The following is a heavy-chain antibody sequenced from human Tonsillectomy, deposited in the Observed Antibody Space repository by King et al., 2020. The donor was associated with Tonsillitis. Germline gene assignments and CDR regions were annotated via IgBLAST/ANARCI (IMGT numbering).Heavy chain of an antibody. J-gene: IGHJ4*02. CDR1: GFTFNNYA. D-gene: IGHD3-22*01. Sequence: VQLVESGGGLVQPGGSLRLSCAASGFTFNNYAMSWVRQAPGKGLEWVSVIYSGSSATYYADSVKGRFTISRDNSKNTLYLQMNSLRAEDTAVYYCAKTPFFYDSSGPYFDYWGQGTLVTVSS. V-gene: IGHV3-23*03. CDR3: AKTPFFYDSSGPYFDY. CDR2: IYSGSSAT.